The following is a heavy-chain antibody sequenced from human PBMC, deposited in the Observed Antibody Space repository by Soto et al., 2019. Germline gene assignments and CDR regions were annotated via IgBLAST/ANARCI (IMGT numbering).Heavy chain of an antibody. CDR2: IIPIFGTA. V-gene: IGHV1-69*13. Sequence: SVKVSCKASGGTFSSYAISWVRQAPGQGLEWMGGIIPIFGTANYAQKFQGRVTITADESTSTAYMELSSLRSEDTAVYYCAREMGYGSGSYRIHYYGMDVWGQGTTVTVSS. CDR1: GGTFSSYA. CDR3: AREMGYGSGSYRIHYYGMDV. J-gene: IGHJ6*02. D-gene: IGHD3-10*01.